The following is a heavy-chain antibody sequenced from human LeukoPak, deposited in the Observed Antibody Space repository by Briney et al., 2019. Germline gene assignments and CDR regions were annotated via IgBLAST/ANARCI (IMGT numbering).Heavy chain of an antibody. CDR3: ARLGMGDRGGYYYDAFLI. V-gene: IGHV3-48*03. J-gene: IGHJ3*02. CDR2: ISSSDNTI. D-gene: IGHD3-22*01. Sequence: GGSLRLSCVPSVFILSIYEMNWVRQAPGKGLEWISYISSSDNTILYADSVKGRFTISRDNAKNSLYLQMNSLRAEHTAVYYCARLGMGDRGGYYYDAFLIWGQGTMVTVSS. CDR1: VFILSIYE.